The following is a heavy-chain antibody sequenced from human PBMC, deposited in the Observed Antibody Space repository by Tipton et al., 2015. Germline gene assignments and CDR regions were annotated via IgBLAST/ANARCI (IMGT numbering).Heavy chain of an antibody. CDR3: ARSGGYGWDF. CDR2: ISTSSSTI. V-gene: IGHV3-48*04. Sequence: SLRLSCAASGFTFSSYSMNWVRQAPGKGLEWVSYISTSSSTIYYADSVKGRFTFFRDNAKNSLHLQLNNLRAEDTAVYYCARSGGYGWDFWGQGTLVTVSS. D-gene: IGHD5-12*01. J-gene: IGHJ4*02. CDR1: GFTFSSYS.